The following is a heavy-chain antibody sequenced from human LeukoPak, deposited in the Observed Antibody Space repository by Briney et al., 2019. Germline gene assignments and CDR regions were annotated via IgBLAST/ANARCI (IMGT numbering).Heavy chain of an antibody. CDR1: GGSISSGSYY. CDR2: IYTSGST. J-gene: IGHJ4*02. CDR3: ARDRMVRGVDY. D-gene: IGHD3-10*01. Sequence: PSETLSLTCTVSGGSISSGSYYWSWIRQPAGKGLEWIGRIYTSGSTNYNPSLKSRVTISVDTSKNQFSLKLSSVTAADTAVYYCARDRMVRGVDYWGQGTLVTVSS. V-gene: IGHV4-61*02.